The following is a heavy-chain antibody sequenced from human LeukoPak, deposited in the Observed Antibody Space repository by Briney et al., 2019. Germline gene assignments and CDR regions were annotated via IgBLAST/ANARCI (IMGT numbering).Heavy chain of an antibody. CDR2: ICPDGTVT. CDR1: GFTFSIYC. Sequence: GGSLRLSCAASGFTFSIYCMHWVRQAPGKGPMWVSRICPDGTVTNYADSVKARFIISRDNARNTVYLQMNSLRVEDTAVYYCVRDFRSADYWGQGTLVTVSS. CDR3: VRDFRSADY. J-gene: IGHJ4*02. V-gene: IGHV3-74*01.